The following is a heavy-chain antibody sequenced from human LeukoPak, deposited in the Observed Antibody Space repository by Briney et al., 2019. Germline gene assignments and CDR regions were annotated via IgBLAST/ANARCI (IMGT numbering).Heavy chain of an antibody. V-gene: IGHV3-9*01. CDR1: GFTFDDYA. D-gene: IGHD3-22*01. J-gene: IGHJ4*02. CDR2: ISWNSGTI. Sequence: PGRSLRLSCAASGFTFDDYAMHWVRQAPGKGLEWVSGISWNSGTIGYADSVKGRFTISRDNAKNSLYLQMNSLRAEDTAVYYCARDLLYYYDSSGYYGYWGQGTLVTVSS. CDR3: ARDLLYYYDSSGYYGY.